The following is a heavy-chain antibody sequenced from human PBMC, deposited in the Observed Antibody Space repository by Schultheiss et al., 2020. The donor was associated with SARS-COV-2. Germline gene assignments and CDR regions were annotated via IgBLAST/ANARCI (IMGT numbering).Heavy chain of an antibody. CDR3: ARERIVVVQRRSCYMDV. J-gene: IGHJ6*03. Sequence: GGSLRLSCAASGFTFSSYSMNWVRQAPGKGLEWVSSISSSSSYIYYADSVKGRFTISRDNSKNTLYLQMNSLRAEDTAVYYCARERIVVVQRRSCYMDVWGKGTTVTVSS. CDR1: GFTFSSYS. CDR2: ISSSSSYI. V-gene: IGHV3-21*01. D-gene: IGHD2-2*01.